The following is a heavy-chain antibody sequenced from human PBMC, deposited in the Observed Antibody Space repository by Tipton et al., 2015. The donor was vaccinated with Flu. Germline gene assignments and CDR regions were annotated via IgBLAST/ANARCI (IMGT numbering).Heavy chain of an antibody. V-gene: IGHV4-59*12. Sequence: TLSLTCTVSGGSISSYYWSWIRQPPGKGLEWIGYIYYSGSTYYNPSLKSRVTISVDTSKNQFSLKLSSVTAADTAVYYCARSLVVVMGGGFDYWGQGTLVTVSS. CDR3: ARSLVVVMGGGFDY. D-gene: IGHD3-22*01. CDR2: IYYSGST. CDR1: GGSISSYY. J-gene: IGHJ4*02.